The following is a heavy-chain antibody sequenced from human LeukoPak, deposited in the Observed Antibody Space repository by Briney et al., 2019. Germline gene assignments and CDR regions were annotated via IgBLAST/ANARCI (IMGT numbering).Heavy chain of an antibody. CDR2: IDYSGGST. D-gene: IGHD1-26*01. CDR1: GFTLSSYE. CDR3: AKLRELLRGQFDY. J-gene: IGHJ4*02. Sequence: GGSLRLSCTASGFTLSSYEMSWIRQAPGKGLEWVSSIDYSGGSTHYADSVMGRFTISRDNSKNTLYLQMNSLRAEDTAVYYCAKLRELLRGQFDYWGQGTLVTVSS. V-gene: IGHV3-23*01.